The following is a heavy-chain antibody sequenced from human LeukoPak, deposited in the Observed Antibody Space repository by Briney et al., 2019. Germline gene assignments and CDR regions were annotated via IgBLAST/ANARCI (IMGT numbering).Heavy chain of an antibody. CDR2: INTNTGNP. CDR1: GYTFTSYA. Sequence: ASVKVSCKASGYTFTSYAMNWVRQAPGQGLEWMGWINTNTGNPTYAQGFTGRFVFSLDTSVSTAYLQISSPKAEDTAVYYCARGITMVRGPIDRDFDYWGQGTLVTVSS. D-gene: IGHD3-10*01. J-gene: IGHJ4*02. V-gene: IGHV7-4-1*02. CDR3: ARGITMVRGPIDRDFDY.